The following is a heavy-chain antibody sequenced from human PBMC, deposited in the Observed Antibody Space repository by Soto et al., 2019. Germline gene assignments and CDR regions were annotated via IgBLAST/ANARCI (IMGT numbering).Heavy chain of an antibody. Sequence: EVQLVESGGGLVKPGGSLRLSCAASGFTFSNAWMNWVRQAPGKGLEWGGRIKSKTDGGTTDYAAPVKGRFTISRDDSKNTLYLQMNSLKTEDTAVYYCTTDPPGGCSSTSCYGRYFDYWGQGTLVTVSS. D-gene: IGHD2-2*01. CDR1: GFTFSNAW. J-gene: IGHJ4*02. V-gene: IGHV3-15*07. CDR2: IKSKTDGGTT. CDR3: TTDPPGGCSSTSCYGRYFDY.